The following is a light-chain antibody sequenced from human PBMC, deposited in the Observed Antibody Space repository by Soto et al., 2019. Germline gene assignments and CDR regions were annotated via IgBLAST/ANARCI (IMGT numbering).Light chain of an antibody. J-gene: IGKJ4*01. CDR2: DAS. Sequence: EIVLTQSPATLSLSPGERATLSCRASQSVSSLLAWYQQKPGQAPRLLIYDASSRATGIPTRFSGSGSGTDFTLTISSLEPEDFAVSYCQQRSNWPLPFGGGTKVEIK. CDR1: QSVSSL. V-gene: IGKV3-11*01. CDR3: QQRSNWPLP.